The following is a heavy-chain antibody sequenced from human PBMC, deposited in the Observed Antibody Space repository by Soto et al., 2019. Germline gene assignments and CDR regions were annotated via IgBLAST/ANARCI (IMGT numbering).Heavy chain of an antibody. CDR2: ISGSGVST. CDR3: ARDQGTTVTIWFDP. J-gene: IGHJ5*02. V-gene: IGHV3-23*01. CDR1: GFTFSSYA. D-gene: IGHD4-17*01. Sequence: EGQLLESGGGLVQPGGSLRLSCAASGFTFSSYAMSWVRQAPGKGLEWVSAISGSGVSTFYADSVKGRFTISRDNSKNTIYLQMNSLRAEDTAVYYCARDQGTTVTIWFDPWGQGTQVTVSS.